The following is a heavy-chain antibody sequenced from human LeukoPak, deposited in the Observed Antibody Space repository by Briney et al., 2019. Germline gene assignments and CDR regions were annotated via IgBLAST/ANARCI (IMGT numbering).Heavy chain of an antibody. D-gene: IGHD3-9*01. CDR1: GGSISSSSYY. CDR2: IYYSGST. V-gene: IGHV4-39*07. Sequence: PSETLSLTCTVSGGSISSSSYYWGWIRQPPGKGLEWIGSIYYSGSTYYNPSLKSRVTISVDTSKNQFSLKLSSVTAADTAVYYCARVPAYYDILTGYYTRTLGGSPTSFDYWGQGTLVTVSS. J-gene: IGHJ4*02. CDR3: ARVPAYYDILTGYYTRTLGGSPTSFDY.